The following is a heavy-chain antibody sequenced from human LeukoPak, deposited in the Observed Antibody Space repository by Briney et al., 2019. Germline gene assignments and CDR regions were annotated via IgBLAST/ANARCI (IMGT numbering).Heavy chain of an antibody. CDR3: ASDSYVWGSPGAFDI. CDR2: NYYSGST. J-gene: IGHJ3*02. D-gene: IGHD3-16*01. CDR1: GGSISSSSYY. Sequence: PSETLSLTCTVSGGSISSSSYYWGWIRQPPGKGLEWIGSNYYSGSTYYNPSLKSRVTISVDTSKNQFSLKLSSVTAADTAVYYCASDSYVWGSPGAFDIWGQGTMVTVSS. V-gene: IGHV4-39*01.